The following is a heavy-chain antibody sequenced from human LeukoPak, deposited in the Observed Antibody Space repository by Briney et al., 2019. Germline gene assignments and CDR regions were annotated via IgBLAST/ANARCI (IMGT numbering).Heavy chain of an antibody. CDR3: ARAKLRDTFDY. CDR1: GFTFSSYA. CDR2: ISDDGRNI. D-gene: IGHD1-7*01. Sequence: GGSLRLSCAASGFTFSSYAMRWVRQAPGRGLEWVAVISDDGRNIYYADSVKGRFTISSDNSKNTLYLQMNSLRAEDTAVYYCARAKLRDTFDYWGQGTLVTVSS. J-gene: IGHJ4*02. V-gene: IGHV3-30*04.